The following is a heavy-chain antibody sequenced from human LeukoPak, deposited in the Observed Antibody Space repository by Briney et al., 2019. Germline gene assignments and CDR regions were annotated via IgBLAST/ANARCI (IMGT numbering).Heavy chain of an antibody. J-gene: IGHJ4*02. D-gene: IGHD5-18*01. CDR1: GGSISSYY. Sequence: SETLSLTCTVSGGSISSYYWSWIRQPPGKGLEWIGYIYYSGSTNYNPSLKSRVTISVDTSKNQFSLKLSSVTAADTAVYYCASVDTAIIKLDYWGQGTLVTVSS. CDR2: IYYSGST. CDR3: ASVDTAIIKLDY. V-gene: IGHV4-59*08.